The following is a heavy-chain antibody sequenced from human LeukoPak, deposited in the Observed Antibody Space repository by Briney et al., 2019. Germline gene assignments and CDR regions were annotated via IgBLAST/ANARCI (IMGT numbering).Heavy chain of an antibody. CDR3: AREFPEDDSSGYYFDY. J-gene: IGHJ4*02. D-gene: IGHD3-22*01. CDR2: IYSGGST. CDR1: GFTFSSYA. V-gene: IGHV3-66*01. Sequence: GGSLRLSCAASGFTFSSYAMSWVRQAPGKGLEWVSVIYSGGSTYYADSVKGRFTISRDNSKNTLYLQMNSLRAEDTAVYYCAREFPEDDSSGYYFDYWGQGTLVTVSS.